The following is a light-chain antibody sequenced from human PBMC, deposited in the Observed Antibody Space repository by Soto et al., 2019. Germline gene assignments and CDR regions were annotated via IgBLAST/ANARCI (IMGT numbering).Light chain of an antibody. CDR1: QGIRND. CDR2: AAS. CDR3: LQDYRYPLS. Sequence: AIQMTQSPSSLSASVGDRITITCRASQGIRNDLSWYQQKSGKAPKLLIFAASSLQSGVPSRFSGSGSGTDFTLTISSLQPEDLAAYYCLQDYRYPLSCGGGTKVESK. V-gene: IGKV1-6*01. J-gene: IGKJ4*01.